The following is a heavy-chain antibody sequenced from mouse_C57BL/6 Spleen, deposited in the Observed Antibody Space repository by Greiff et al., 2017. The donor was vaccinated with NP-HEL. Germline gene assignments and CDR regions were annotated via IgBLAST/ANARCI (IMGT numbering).Heavy chain of an antibody. CDR3: TTRDPHWYFDV. CDR2: IDPEDGDT. Sequence: EVQLQQSGAELVRPGASVKLSCTASGFNIKDYYMHWVKQRPEQGLEWIGRIDPEDGDTEYAPKFQGKATLTADTSSNTAYLQLSSLTSADTAVYYCTTRDPHWYFDVWGTGTTVTVSS. J-gene: IGHJ1*03. CDR1: GFNIKDYY. V-gene: IGHV14-1*01.